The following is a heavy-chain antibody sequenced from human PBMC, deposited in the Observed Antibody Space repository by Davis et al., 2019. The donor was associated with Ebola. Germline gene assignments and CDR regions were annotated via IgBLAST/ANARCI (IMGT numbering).Heavy chain of an antibody. CDR3: ARHRDLYDFWSGSDWFDP. CDR1: GYTFTSYA. D-gene: IGHD3-3*01. Sequence: ASVKVSCKASGYTFTSYAMHWVRQAPGQRLEWMGWINAGNGNTKYSQKFQGRVTITRDTSASTAYMELSSLRSEDTAVYYCARHRDLYDFWSGSDWFDPWGQGTLVTVSS. J-gene: IGHJ5*02. CDR2: INAGNGNT. V-gene: IGHV1-3*01.